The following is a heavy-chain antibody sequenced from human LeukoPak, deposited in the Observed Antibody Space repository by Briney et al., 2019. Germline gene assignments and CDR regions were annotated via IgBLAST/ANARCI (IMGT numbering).Heavy chain of an antibody. CDR3: ARVTEHDDFWTGYYHPFDY. D-gene: IGHD3/OR15-3a*01. CDR1: GFTFSSYE. CDR2: ISSSGSTI. J-gene: IGHJ4*02. V-gene: IGHV3-48*03. Sequence: PGGSLRLSCAASGFTFSSYEMNWVRQAPGKGLEWVSYISSSGSTIYYADSVKGRFTISRDNAKNSLYLQMNSLRAEDTAVYYCARVTEHDDFWTGYYHPFDYWGQGTLVTVSS.